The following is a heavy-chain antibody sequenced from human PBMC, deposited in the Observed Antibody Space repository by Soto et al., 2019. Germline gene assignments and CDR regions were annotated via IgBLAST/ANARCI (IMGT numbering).Heavy chain of an antibody. CDR1: GFTFSSYA. D-gene: IGHD3-10*01. Sequence: GGSLRLSCAASGFTFSSYAMSWVRQAPGKGLEWVSAISGSGGSTYYADSVKGRFTISRDNSKNTLYLQMNSLRAEDTAVYYCAKDRGLIESSSIIGWFDPWGQGTLVTVSS. CDR2: ISGSGGST. V-gene: IGHV3-23*01. CDR3: AKDRGLIESSSIIGWFDP. J-gene: IGHJ5*02.